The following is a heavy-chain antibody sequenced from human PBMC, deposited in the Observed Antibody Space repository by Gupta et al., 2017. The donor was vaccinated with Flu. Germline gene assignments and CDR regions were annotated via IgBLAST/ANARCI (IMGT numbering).Heavy chain of an antibody. Sequence: EVQLVESGGGLVQPGGSLRLSCVASGFTFSSYEMNWVRQAPGKGLEWVSYISSSGNTIYYADSVKGRFTISRDNAKNSLYLQMNSLRAEDMAVYYCARVGGDYVLSPTLDYWGQGTLVTVSS. J-gene: IGHJ4*02. D-gene: IGHD4-17*01. CDR2: ISSSGNTI. CDR1: GFTFSSYE. CDR3: ARVGGDYVLSPTLDY. V-gene: IGHV3-48*03.